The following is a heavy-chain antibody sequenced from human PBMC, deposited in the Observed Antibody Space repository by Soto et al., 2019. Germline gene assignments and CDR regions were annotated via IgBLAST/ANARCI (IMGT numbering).Heavy chain of an antibody. CDR3: AKAHSGDGYNYGFDY. J-gene: IGHJ4*02. V-gene: IGHV3-23*01. Sequence: GSLRLSCAASGFTFSSYAMSWVRQAPGKGLEWVSAISGSGGSTYYADSVKGRFTISRDNSKNTLYLQMNSLRAEDTAVYYCAKAHSGDGYNYGFDYWGQGTLVTVSS. D-gene: IGHD5-12*01. CDR2: ISGSGGST. CDR1: GFTFSSYA.